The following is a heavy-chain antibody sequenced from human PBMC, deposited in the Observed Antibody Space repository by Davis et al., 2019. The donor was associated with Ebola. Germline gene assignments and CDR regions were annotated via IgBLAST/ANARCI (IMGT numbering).Heavy chain of an antibody. CDR3: ARGRMVGDRWGLHY. V-gene: IGHV1-8*01. Sequence: ASVKVSCKASGYTFISYDINWVRQATGQGLEWMGWMNPNSGITGYAQKFQGRVTMTRNTPISTAYMELSSLRSEDTAVYYCARGRMVGDRWGLHYWGQGTLVTVSS. CDR1: GYTFISYD. CDR2: MNPNSGIT. D-gene: IGHD2-8*01. J-gene: IGHJ4*02.